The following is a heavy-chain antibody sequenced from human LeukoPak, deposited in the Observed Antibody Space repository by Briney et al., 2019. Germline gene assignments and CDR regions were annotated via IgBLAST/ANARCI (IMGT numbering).Heavy chain of an antibody. Sequence: SETLSLTCTVSGDRISSEYWSWIRQPPGKGLEWVGYRYATRSTSYNASLKSRVTISVDTYKNQFSLKQSAVTAAGTVVSSCARHRAYYCYYMDVWGKGTPVTVSS. V-gene: IGHV4-4*09. CDR1: GDRISSEY. J-gene: IGHJ6*03. CDR3: ARHRAYYCYYMDV. CDR2: RYATRST.